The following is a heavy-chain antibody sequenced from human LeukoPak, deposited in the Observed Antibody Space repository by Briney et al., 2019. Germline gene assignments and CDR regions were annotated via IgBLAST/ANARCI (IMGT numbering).Heavy chain of an antibody. V-gene: IGHV3-23*01. CDR3: ARLSSSWAYYFDY. Sequence: GGTLRLSCAASGFTFSSYGMSWVRQAPGKGLEWVSAISGSGGSTYYADSVKGRFTISRDNSKNTLYLQMNSLRAEDTAVYYCARLSSSWAYYFDYWGQGTLVTVSS. CDR1: GFTFSSYG. CDR2: ISGSGGST. J-gene: IGHJ4*02. D-gene: IGHD6-13*01.